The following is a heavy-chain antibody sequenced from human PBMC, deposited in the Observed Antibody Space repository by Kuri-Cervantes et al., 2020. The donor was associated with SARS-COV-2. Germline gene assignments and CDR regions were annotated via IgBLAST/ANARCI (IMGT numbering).Heavy chain of an antibody. Sequence: GESLKISCSASGFNFSRSDMHWVRQAPGKGLEWVAVISYDGKKKRCMASGKGRFTISRDNSQNTLYLQMQSLRSEDTGMYYCATDRDGFHDFWDQGTLVTVSS. D-gene: IGHD3-10*01. CDR3: ATDRDGFHDF. V-gene: IGHV3-30*03. CDR2: ISYDGKKK. CDR1: GFNFSRSD. J-gene: IGHJ4*02.